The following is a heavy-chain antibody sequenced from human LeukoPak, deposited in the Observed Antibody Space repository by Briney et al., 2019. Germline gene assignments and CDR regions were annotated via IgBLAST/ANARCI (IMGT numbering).Heavy chain of an antibody. Sequence: PSETLSLTCTVSGGSISSSSYYWGWIRQPPGKGLEWIGSIYYSGSTYYNPSLKSRVTISVDTSKNQFSLKLSSVTAADTAVYYCARGSWRSGWYGYYFDYWGQGTLVTVSS. J-gene: IGHJ4*02. CDR2: IYYSGST. CDR1: GGSISSSSYY. D-gene: IGHD6-19*01. CDR3: ARGSWRSGWYGYYFDY. V-gene: IGHV4-39*01.